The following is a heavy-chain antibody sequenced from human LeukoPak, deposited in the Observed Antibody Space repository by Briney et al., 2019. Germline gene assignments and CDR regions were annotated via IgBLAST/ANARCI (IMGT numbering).Heavy chain of an antibody. CDR3: AKYRSGGGGYYLGIEH. D-gene: IGHD2-15*01. J-gene: IGHJ1*01. V-gene: IGHV3-23*01. Sequence: PGGSLRLSCAASGFTFSTYWMHWVRQAPGKGLEWVSRTSGSGDVKYYTDSVKGRFTISRTNSKNTLYLQMNSLRAEDTAVYYCAKYRSGGGGYYLGIEHWGQGTLVAVSS. CDR1: GFTFSTYW. CDR2: TSGSGDVK.